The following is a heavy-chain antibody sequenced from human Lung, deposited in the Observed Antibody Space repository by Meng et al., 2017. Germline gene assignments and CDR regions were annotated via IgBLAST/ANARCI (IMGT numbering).Heavy chain of an antibody. V-gene: IGHV3-30*01. CDR3: ARDKPPNDV. Sequence: QVELVGSGGGVVQPGGSLRLSCAASGLTFNTYAMHWVRQAPGKGLEWVSLMSFDGAQIYYSDSVRGRFTISRDNSKNTLYLQMNSLRAEDTVVYYCARDKPPNDVWGRGTLVTVSS. CDR2: MSFDGAQI. J-gene: IGHJ2*01. CDR1: GLTFNTYA.